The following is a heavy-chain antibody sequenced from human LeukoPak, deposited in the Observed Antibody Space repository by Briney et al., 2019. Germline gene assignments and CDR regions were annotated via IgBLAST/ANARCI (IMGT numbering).Heavy chain of an antibody. J-gene: IGHJ4*02. Sequence: PSETLSLTCTVSGGSISSSSYYWGWIRQPPGKGLEWIGSIYYSGSTYYNPSLKSRVTISVDTSKNQFSLKLSSVTAADTAVYYCARHKPTGSYLNYFDYWGQGTLVTVSS. CDR1: GGSISSSSYY. CDR3: ARHKPTGSYLNYFDY. D-gene: IGHD1-26*01. CDR2: IYYSGST. V-gene: IGHV4-39*01.